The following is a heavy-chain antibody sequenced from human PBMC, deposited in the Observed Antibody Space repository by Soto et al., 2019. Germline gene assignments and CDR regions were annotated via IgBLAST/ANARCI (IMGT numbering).Heavy chain of an antibody. D-gene: IGHD2-15*01. J-gene: IGHJ4*02. V-gene: IGHV4-59*01. CDR2: IYYSGRT. CDR3: ARGHLGITTTGTWYDFDY. Sequence: QVQLQESGPRLVKPSETLSLTCTVSGDSISSYYWTWIRQPPGKGLEYIGYIYYSGRTYYNPSLKSLVTISVDTSNNQCSLKLSSVTAADTAVYYCARGHLGITTTGTWYDFDYLGQGTLVTVSS. CDR1: GDSISSYY.